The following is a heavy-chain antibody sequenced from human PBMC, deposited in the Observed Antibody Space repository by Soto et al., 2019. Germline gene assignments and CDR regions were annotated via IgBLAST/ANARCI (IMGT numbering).Heavy chain of an antibody. D-gene: IGHD5-18*01. J-gene: IGHJ6*02. Sequence: QVQRVQSGAEVKKTGSSVKVSCKASGGTFSSYAISWLRQAPGQGLEWMGGIIPIVGTANYAQKFQGRVTITADKSTSTAYMELSSLRSEDTAVYYCARDGGTAMVLDVWGQGTTVTVSS. V-gene: IGHV1-69*06. CDR2: IIPIVGTA. CDR3: ARDGGTAMVLDV. CDR1: GGTFSSYA.